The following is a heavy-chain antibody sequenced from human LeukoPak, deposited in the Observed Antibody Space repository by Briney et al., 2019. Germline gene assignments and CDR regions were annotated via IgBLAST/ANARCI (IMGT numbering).Heavy chain of an antibody. CDR3: ARDAYYYDSSGYYLLDY. CDR1: GGSISSYY. CDR2: ICTSGST. J-gene: IGHJ4*02. Sequence: PSETLSLTCTVSGGSISSYYWSWIRQPAGKGLEWIGRICTSGSTYYNPSLMSRVTMSVDTSKNQFSLKLSSVTAADTAVYYCARDAYYYDSSGYYLLDYWGQGTLVTVSS. V-gene: IGHV4-4*07. D-gene: IGHD3-22*01.